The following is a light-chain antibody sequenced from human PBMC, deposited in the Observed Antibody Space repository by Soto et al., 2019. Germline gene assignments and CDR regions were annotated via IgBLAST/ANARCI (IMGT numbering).Light chain of an antibody. CDR2: NVS. Sequence: QSALTQPASVSGSPGRSITISCTGTSSDVGGYNYVSWYQQHPGKAPKLIIYNVSNRPSGVSNRFSGSKSGNTASLTISGLQAEDEGHYYCSSFTSSNTVLFGGGTKLTVL. V-gene: IGLV2-14*01. CDR3: SSFTSSNTVL. J-gene: IGLJ2*01. CDR1: SSDVGGYNY.